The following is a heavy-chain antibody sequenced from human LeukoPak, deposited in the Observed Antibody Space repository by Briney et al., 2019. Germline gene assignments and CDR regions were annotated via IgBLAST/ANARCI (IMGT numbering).Heavy chain of an antibody. CDR1: GYTFTGYY. CDR3: ARDSDWNAEAFDI. Sequence: ASVKVSCKASGYTFTGYYMHWVRQAPGQGLEWMGWISAYNGNTNYAQKLQGRVTMTTDTSTSTAYMELRSLRSDDTAVYYCARDSDWNAEAFDIWGQGTMVTVSS. D-gene: IGHD1-1*01. J-gene: IGHJ3*02. CDR2: ISAYNGNT. V-gene: IGHV1-18*04.